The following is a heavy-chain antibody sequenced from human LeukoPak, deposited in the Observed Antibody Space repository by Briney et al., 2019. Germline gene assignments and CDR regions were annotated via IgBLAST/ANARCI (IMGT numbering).Heavy chain of an antibody. CDR3: VTHTIFGVVIIPLFDY. J-gene: IGHJ4*02. CDR2: ISSSSSTI. V-gene: IGHV3-11*04. CDR1: GGSISSSSYY. D-gene: IGHD3-3*01. Sequence: LSLTCTVSGGSISSSSYYWGWIRQPPGKGLEWVSYISSSSSTIYYADSVKGRFTISRDNAKNSLYLQMNSLRAEDTAVYYCVTHTIFGVVIIPLFDYWGQGTLVTVSS.